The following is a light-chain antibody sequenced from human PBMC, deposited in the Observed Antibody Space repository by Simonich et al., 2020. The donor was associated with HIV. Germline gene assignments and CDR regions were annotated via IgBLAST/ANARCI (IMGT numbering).Light chain of an antibody. J-gene: IGKJ2*01. CDR1: QSVRSSY. CDR2: GAS. Sequence: EIVLTQSPGTLSLSPGERATLPCRASQSVRSSYLAWYQQKPGQAPRLLIYGASSRATGIPDRFSGSGSGTDFTLTINRLEPEDFAVYYCQQEGSSPPYTFGQGTKLEIK. V-gene: IGKV3-20*01. CDR3: QQEGSSPPYT.